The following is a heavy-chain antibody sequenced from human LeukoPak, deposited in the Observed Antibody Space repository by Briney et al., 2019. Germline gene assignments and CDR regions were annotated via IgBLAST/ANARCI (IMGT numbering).Heavy chain of an antibody. CDR2: IYHSGST. CDR1: GVSISRGGYS. J-gene: IGHJ2*01. CDR3: ARVYYSRSYDYWYFDL. V-gene: IGHV4-30-4*07. D-gene: IGHD6-13*01. Sequence: SETLSLTCAVSGVSISRGGYSWSWIRQPPGKGLEWIGYIYHSGSTNYNPSLKSRLTISVDTSNNQFSLKLSSVTAADTAVYYCARVYYSRSYDYWYFDLWGRGTLVTVSS.